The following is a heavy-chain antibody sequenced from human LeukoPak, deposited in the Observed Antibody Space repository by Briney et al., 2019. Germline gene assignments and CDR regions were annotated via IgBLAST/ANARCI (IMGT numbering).Heavy chain of an antibody. V-gene: IGHV1-2*02. J-gene: IGHJ4*02. CDR1: GYTFTGYY. CDR3: ARDDGYCSGGSCPAFDY. Sequence: ASVEVSCKASGYTFTGYYMHWVRQAPGQGLEWMGWINPNSGGTNYAQKFQGRVTMTRDTSISTAYMELSRLRSDDTAVYYCARDDGYCSGGSCPAFDYWGQGTLVTVSS. D-gene: IGHD2-15*01. CDR2: INPNSGGT.